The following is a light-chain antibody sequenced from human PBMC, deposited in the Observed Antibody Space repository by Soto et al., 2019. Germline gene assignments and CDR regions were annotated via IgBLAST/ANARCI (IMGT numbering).Light chain of an antibody. CDR1: QSVSSY. CDR2: DAS. CDR3: QQRSNWPRT. Sequence: EIVLTQSPATLPLSPRERATLSCRASQSVSSYLAWYQQKPGQAPRLLIYDASNRATGIPARFSGSGSGTDFTLTISSLEPEDFAVYYCQQRSNWPRTFGPGTKVDIK. V-gene: IGKV3-11*01. J-gene: IGKJ3*01.